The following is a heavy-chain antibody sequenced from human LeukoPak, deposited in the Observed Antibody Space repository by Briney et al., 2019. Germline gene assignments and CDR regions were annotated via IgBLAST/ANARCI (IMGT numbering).Heavy chain of an antibody. CDR3: ARGGMPYCGMDV. CDR1: GGTFSSYA. CDR2: IIPIFGTA. D-gene: IGHD2-2*01. V-gene: IGHV1-69*13. Sequence: GASVKVSCRASGGTFSSYAISWVRQAPGQGLEWMGGIIPIFGTANYAQKFQGRVTITADESTSTAYMELSSLRSEDTAVYYCARGGMPYCGMDVWGQGTTVTVSS. J-gene: IGHJ6*02.